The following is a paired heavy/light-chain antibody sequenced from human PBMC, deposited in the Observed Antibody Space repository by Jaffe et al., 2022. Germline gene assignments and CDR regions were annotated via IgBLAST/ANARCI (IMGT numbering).Heavy chain of an antibody. CDR2: ISTSSTYI. CDR3: ARDGGFSADYVDQRGRYYYYYMDV. CDR1: GFTFSSYS. Sequence: EVQLVESGGGLVKPGGSLRLSCAASGFTFSSYSINWVRQAPGKGLEWVSSISTSSTYIYYADSVRGRFTISRDNAKNSLYLQMNSLRAEDTAVYYCARDGGFSADYVDQRGRYYYYYMDVWGKGTTVTVSS. D-gene: IGHD4-17*01. J-gene: IGHJ6*03. V-gene: IGHV3-21*01.
Light chain of an antibody. Sequence: EIVLTQSPGTLSLSPGERATLSCRASQSVSSSYLAWYQQKPGQAPRLLIYDASSRATGIPDRFSGSWSGTDFTLTISRLEPEDFAVYYCQQYGSLPRTFGQGTKVEIK. V-gene: IGKV3-20*01. CDR3: QQYGSLPRT. CDR2: DAS. J-gene: IGKJ1*01. CDR1: QSVSSSY.